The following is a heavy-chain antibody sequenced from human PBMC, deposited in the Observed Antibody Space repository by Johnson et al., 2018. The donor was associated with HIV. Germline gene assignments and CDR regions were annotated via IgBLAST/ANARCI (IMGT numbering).Heavy chain of an antibody. D-gene: IGHD4-17*01. CDR1: GFTFTDYY. V-gene: IGHV3-11*04. Sequence: QVQLVESGGGLVKPGGSLRLSCAASGFTFTDYYMNWMRQAPGKGLEWVSHISSSGSTIYYADSVKGRFTISRDNAKKSLYLQMNSLGDEDTAVYYCARESTPWGADYVGYGFDIWGQGTMVTVSS. J-gene: IGHJ3*02. CDR2: ISSSGSTI. CDR3: ARESTPWGADYVGYGFDI.